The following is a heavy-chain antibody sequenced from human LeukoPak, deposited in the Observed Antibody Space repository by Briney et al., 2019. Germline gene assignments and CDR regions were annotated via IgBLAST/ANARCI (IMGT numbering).Heavy chain of an antibody. Sequence: TRYRPSFQGQVTISADKSIRTAYLQWSSLKASDTAMYYCATSETGNVDYWGQGTLVTVSS. D-gene: IGHD7-27*01. CDR3: ATSETGNVDY. J-gene: IGHJ4*02. CDR2: T. V-gene: IGHV5-51*01.